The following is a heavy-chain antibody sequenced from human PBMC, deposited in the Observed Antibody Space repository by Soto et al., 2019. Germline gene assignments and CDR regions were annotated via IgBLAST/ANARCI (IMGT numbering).Heavy chain of an antibody. Sequence: QVQLVQSGTELKKPGSSVRVSCRASGGTFNSYTITWVRQSPGQGLEWLGRIIATLDLTNSAQNFQGRVTITADKSTSTAYMELTSLRSEDTAVYYCATDIGDQTAFEKWGQGTVVTVSS. CDR3: ATDIGDQTAFEK. CDR2: IIATLDLT. D-gene: IGHD2-2*01. V-gene: IGHV1-69*08. CDR1: GGTFNSYT. J-gene: IGHJ3*02.